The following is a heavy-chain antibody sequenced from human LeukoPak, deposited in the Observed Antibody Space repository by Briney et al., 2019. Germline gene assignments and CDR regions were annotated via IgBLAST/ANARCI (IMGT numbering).Heavy chain of an antibody. J-gene: IGHJ6*02. CDR3: ARGPSRPKYYYGMDV. V-gene: IGHV4-39*07. CDR1: GGSISSSSYY. CDR2: IYYSGST. Sequence: SETLSLTCTVSGGSISSSSYYWGWIRQPPGKGLEWIGSIYYSGSTYYNPSLKSRVTISVDTSKNQFSLKLSSVTAADTAVCYCARGPSRPKYYYGMDVWGQGTTVTVSS. D-gene: IGHD6-13*01.